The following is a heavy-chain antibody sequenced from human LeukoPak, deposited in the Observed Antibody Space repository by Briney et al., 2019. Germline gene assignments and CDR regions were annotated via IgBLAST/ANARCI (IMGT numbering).Heavy chain of an antibody. J-gene: IGHJ6*03. CDR3: AKCHLSSSWSKYYYYYYMDV. V-gene: IGHV1-46*01. CDR1: GYTFTSYY. CDR2: INPSGGST. D-gene: IGHD6-13*01. Sequence: ASVKVSCKASGYTFTSYYMNWVRQAPGQGLEWMGIINPSGGSTSYAQKFQGRVTMTSDTSTSTVYMELNSLRAEDTAVYYCAKCHLSSSWSKYYYYYYMDVWGKGTTVTVSS.